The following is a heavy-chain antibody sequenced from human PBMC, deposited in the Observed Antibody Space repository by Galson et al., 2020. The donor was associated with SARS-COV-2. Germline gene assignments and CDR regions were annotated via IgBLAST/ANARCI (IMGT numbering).Heavy chain of an antibody. J-gene: IGHJ4*02. CDR2: MSHDGSDK. CDR1: GFTFNTYA. CDR3: VRGGEEGGFDY. V-gene: IGHV3-30*01. Sequence: GGSLRLSCAASGFTFNTYAMHWVRQPPGKGLEWVTVMSHDGSDKYYPDSVKDRFTISRDNSKNTLYLQMNSLRIEDTAVYYCVRGGEEGGFDYWCQGTLVTVSS. D-gene: IGHD3-16*01.